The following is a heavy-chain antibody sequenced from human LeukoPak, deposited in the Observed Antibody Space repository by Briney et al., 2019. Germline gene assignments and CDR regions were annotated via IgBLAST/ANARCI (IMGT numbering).Heavy chain of an antibody. CDR3: AAVPETYYSLYYFNY. CDR1: GASFSHYY. V-gene: IGHV4-34*01. D-gene: IGHD3-10*01. Sequence: PSETLSLTCAVYGASFSHYYWTWIRQSPGKGLEWIAEINHSGSTRYNPSLKSRVTVSLDTSKNQFSLKLTSATAADTAVYYCAAVPETYYSLYYFNYWGQGTLVTVSS. CDR2: INHSGST. J-gene: IGHJ4*02.